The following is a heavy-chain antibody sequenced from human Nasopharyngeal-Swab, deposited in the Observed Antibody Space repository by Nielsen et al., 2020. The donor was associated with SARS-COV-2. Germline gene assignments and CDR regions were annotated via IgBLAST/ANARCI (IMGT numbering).Heavy chain of an antibody. D-gene: IGHD4-17*01. V-gene: IGHV3-30*18. J-gene: IGHJ4*02. CDR2: ISYVGSNE. Sequence: GRSLRLSCAASGFTFSSSGMDWVRQAPGKGLEWVAVISYVGSNEYYGDSVKGRFTISRDNSKNTLYLQMNCLRVDDTAVYYCAKDVHGDYGGIDYWGQGILVTVSS. CDR1: GFTFSSSG. CDR3: AKDVHGDYGGIDY.